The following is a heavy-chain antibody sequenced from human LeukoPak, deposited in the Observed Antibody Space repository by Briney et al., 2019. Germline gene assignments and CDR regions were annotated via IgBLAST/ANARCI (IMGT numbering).Heavy chain of an antibody. J-gene: IGHJ4*02. D-gene: IGHD6-19*01. Sequence: GGSLRLSCAASGFTFSSYGMHWVRQAPGKGLEWVAVISYDGSNKYYADSVNGRFTISRDNSKNTLYLQMNSLRAEDTAVYYCAKDGSSGWYPSYWGQGTLVTVSS. V-gene: IGHV3-30*18. CDR2: ISYDGSNK. CDR1: GFTFSSYG. CDR3: AKDGSSGWYPSY.